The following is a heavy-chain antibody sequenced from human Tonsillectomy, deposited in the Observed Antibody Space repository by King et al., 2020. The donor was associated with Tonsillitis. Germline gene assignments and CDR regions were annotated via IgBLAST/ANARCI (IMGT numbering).Heavy chain of an antibody. CDR3: ANKREGPLLYYYYDMDV. J-gene: IGHJ6*02. CDR1: GFTFSSYA. Sequence: VQLVESGGGLVQPGGSLRLSWAASGFTFSSYAMSWARQAPGKGLEWVSAISCTDGSPYYADSVKGRFTISRDNSKNTLYLQMNSRRAEDTAVYYCANKREGPLLYYYYDMDVWGQGTTVTVAS. D-gene: IGHD1-26*01. V-gene: IGHV3-23*04. CDR2: ISCTDGSP.